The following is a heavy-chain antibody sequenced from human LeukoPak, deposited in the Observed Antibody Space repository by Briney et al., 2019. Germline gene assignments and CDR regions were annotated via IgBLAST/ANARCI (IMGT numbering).Heavy chain of an antibody. J-gene: IGHJ4*02. V-gene: IGHV4-34*01. Sequence: PSETLSLXCAVYGGSFSGYYWSWIRPPPGKGLEWIGEINHSGSTNYNPSLKSRVTISVDTSKNQFSLKLSSVTAADTAVYYCARRLAGPTYFDYWGQGTLVTVSS. CDR1: GGSFSGYY. CDR2: INHSGST. D-gene: IGHD6-19*01. CDR3: ARRLAGPTYFDY.